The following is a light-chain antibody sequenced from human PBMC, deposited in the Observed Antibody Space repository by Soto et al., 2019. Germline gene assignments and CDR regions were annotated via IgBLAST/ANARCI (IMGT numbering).Light chain of an antibody. CDR2: GAS. CDR3: QQHNNWPPWT. Sequence: EIVMTQSPATLSVSPGERATLSCRASQSVSSNLAWYQQKPGQAPRLLMYGASTRATGIPGRFSGSGSGTEFTLTISSLQSEDFAVYYCQQHNNWPPWTFGQGTKVEIK. CDR1: QSVSSN. V-gene: IGKV3-15*01. J-gene: IGKJ1*01.